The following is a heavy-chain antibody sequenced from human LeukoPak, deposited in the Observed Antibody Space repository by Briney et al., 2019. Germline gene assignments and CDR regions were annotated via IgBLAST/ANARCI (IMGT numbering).Heavy chain of an antibody. CDR2: INSDGSST. Sequence: GGSLRLSCAASGFTFSSYWMHWIRQAPGKGLVWVSRINSDGSSTSYADSVKGRFAISRDNAKNTLYLQMNSLRAEDMAVYYCARDVYYGSGSYSNDAFDIWGQGTMVTVSS. CDR1: GFTFSSYW. J-gene: IGHJ3*02. CDR3: ARDVYYGSGSYSNDAFDI. D-gene: IGHD3-10*01. V-gene: IGHV3-74*01.